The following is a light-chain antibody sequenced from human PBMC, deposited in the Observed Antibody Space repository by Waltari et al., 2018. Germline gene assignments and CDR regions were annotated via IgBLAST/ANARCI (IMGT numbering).Light chain of an antibody. V-gene: IGKV2-28*01. Sequence: DIVMTQSPLPLSVTPGEPASISCRSSQSLLHGSGNTFLDWYLQKPGQSPQLLIYLVSNRASGVPDRFSGSGSGTDFTLKISRGEAEDVGVYFCMQARQTPWTFVQGTKVEIK. CDR3: MQARQTPWT. J-gene: IGKJ1*01. CDR2: LVS. CDR1: QSLLHGSGNTF.